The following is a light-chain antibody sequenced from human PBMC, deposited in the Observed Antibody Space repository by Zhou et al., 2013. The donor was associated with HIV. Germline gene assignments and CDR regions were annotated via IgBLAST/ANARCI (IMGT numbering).Light chain of an antibody. CDR2: GAS. CDR1: ESVSSN. CDR3: QQYNKWPRT. Sequence: EIVMTQSPATLSVSPGERVTLSCRASESVSSNLAWYQQKPGQAPRLVTYGASTRATGIPARFSGSGSGTEFSLTISSMQSEDFAIYYCQQYNKWPRTFGQGTKVEIK. V-gene: IGKV3-15*01. J-gene: IGKJ1*01.